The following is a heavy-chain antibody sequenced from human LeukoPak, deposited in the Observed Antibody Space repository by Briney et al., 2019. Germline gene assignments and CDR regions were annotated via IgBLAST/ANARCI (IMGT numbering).Heavy chain of an antibody. CDR3: ARGGRNYYDSSYH. D-gene: IGHD3-22*01. V-gene: IGHV1-2*02. CDR1: GYTFTDYY. Sequence: ASVKVSCKASGYTFTDYYMHWVRQAPGRGLEWMGWINPNSGGTNYAQKFQGRVSMTRDTSISTAYMELSRLRSDDTAFYYCARGGRNYYDSSYHWGQGTLVTVSS. J-gene: IGHJ5*02. CDR2: INPNSGGT.